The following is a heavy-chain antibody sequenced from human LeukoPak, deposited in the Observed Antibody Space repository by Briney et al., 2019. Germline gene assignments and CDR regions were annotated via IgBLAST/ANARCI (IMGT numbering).Heavy chain of an antibody. Sequence: SETLSLTCTVSGGSISSSSYYWGWIRQPPGKGLEWIGSIYYSGSTYYNPSLKSRVTISVDTSKNQFSLKLSSVTAADTAVYYCAIHVDPTDAFDIWGQGTMVTVSS. CDR1: GGSISSSSYY. V-gene: IGHV4-39*07. J-gene: IGHJ3*02. CDR2: IYYSGST. CDR3: AIHVDPTDAFDI. D-gene: IGHD3/OR15-3a*01.